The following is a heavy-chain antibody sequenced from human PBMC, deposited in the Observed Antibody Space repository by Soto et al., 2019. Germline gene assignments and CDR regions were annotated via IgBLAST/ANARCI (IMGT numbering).Heavy chain of an antibody. CDR3: AREKRETYYHDSSGIGPIKVNWFDH. D-gene: IGHD3-22*01. Sequence: SETLSLTCTVSGGSISSYYWSWIRHPPGKGLEWIGYIYYSGSTNYNPSLKSRDTISVDTSKNQFSLKLSSVTAADTAVYYCAREKRETYYHDSSGIGPIKVNWFDHWAQVTLVTVSS. CDR2: IYYSGST. V-gene: IGHV4-59*01. J-gene: IGHJ5*02. CDR1: GGSISSYY.